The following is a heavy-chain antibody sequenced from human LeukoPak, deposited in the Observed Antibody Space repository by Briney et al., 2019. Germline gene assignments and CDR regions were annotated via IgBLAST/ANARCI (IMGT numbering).Heavy chain of an antibody. CDR2: IIPIFGTA. CDR1: GGTFSSYA. J-gene: IGHJ4*02. D-gene: IGHD2-2*01. CDR3: ARGQADCSSTSCYHGY. Sequence: AASVKVSCKASGGTFSSYAISWVRQAPGQGLEWMGGIIPIFGTANYAQKLQGRVTITADKSTSTAYMELSSLRSEDTAVYYCARGQADCSSTSCYHGYWGQGTLVTVSS. V-gene: IGHV1-69*06.